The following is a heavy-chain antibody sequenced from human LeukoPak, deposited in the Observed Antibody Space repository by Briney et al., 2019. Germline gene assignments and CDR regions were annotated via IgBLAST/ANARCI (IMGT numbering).Heavy chain of an antibody. V-gene: IGHV4-34*01. J-gene: IGHJ1*01. CDR2: INHSGST. CDR3: ARGTKGGSGWYAYFQH. CDR1: GGSFSGYY. D-gene: IGHD6-19*01. Sequence: SETLSLTCAVYGGSFSGYYWGWIRQPPGKGLEWIGEINHSGSTNYNPSLKSRVTISVDTSKNQFSLKLSSVTAADTAVYYCARGTKGGSGWYAYFQHWGQGALVTVSS.